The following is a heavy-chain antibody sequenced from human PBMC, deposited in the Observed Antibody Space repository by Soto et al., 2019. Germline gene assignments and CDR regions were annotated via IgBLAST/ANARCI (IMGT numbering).Heavy chain of an antibody. CDR3: GRHHHLVAADTNRWFDA. J-gene: IGHJ5*01. D-gene: IGHD6-25*01. V-gene: IGHV4-39*01. CDR1: GGSISTSSYS. Sequence: QLQLQASGPGLVKPAETLSLICTVSGGSISTSSYSWGWIRRPPGKGLEWIGSIYYSGSTYYNPSLKSRVTMSVDTSKSRFSLKLSSVTAADTAVYYCGRHHHLVAADTNRWFDAWGPGTLVTVSS. CDR2: IYYSGST.